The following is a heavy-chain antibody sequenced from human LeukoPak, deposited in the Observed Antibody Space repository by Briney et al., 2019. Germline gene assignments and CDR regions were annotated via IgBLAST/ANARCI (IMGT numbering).Heavy chain of an antibody. CDR3: ARGPTWIQLWLQFDY. V-gene: IGHV1-46*01. J-gene: IGHJ4*02. CDR2: INPSGGST. Sequence: ASVKVSCKASGYTFTSYYMHWVRQAPGQGLEWMGIINPSGGSTSYAQKFQGRVTMTRDTSTSTVYMELSSLRSEDTAVYYRARGPTWIQLWLQFDYWGQGTLVTVSS. D-gene: IGHD5-18*01. CDR1: GYTFTSYY.